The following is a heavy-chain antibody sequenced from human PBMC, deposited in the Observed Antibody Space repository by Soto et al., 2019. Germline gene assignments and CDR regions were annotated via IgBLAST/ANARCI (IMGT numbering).Heavy chain of an antibody. V-gene: IGHV3-73*02. J-gene: IGHJ4*02. CDR3: TTRPTSTPWSKSTPPPDY. D-gene: IGHD2-2*01. Sequence: EVQLVESGGGLVQPGGSLKLSCAAAGFTFSGSAVHWVRQASGRGLEWVGRIRSKTNNYATDYAASVNGRFTFSRDDSKNTVYLKMDSWETENTAMYSGTTRPTSTPWSKSTPPPDYWGQGTLVTVSS. CDR2: IRSKTNNYAT. CDR1: GFTFSGSA.